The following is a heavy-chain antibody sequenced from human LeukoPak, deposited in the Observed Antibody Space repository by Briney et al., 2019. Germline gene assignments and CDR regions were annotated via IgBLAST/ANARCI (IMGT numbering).Heavy chain of an antibody. CDR2: ISSSSSYI. D-gene: IGHD5-18*01. V-gene: IGHV3-21*01. CDR1: GFTFSSYS. J-gene: IGHJ3*02. CDR3: ARDRTAMVPDDAFDI. Sequence: KAGGSLRLSCAASGFTFSSYSMNWVRQAPGKGLEWVSSISSSSSYIYYADSVKGRFTISRDNAKNSLYLQMNSLRAEDTAVYYCARDRTAMVPDDAFDIWGQGTMVTVSS.